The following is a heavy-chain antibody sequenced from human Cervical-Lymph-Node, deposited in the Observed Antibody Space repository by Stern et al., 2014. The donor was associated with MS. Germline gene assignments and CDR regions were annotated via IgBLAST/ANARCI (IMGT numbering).Heavy chain of an antibody. CDR1: GFSFSAYG. D-gene: IGHD3-10*01. CDR2: TSYDGSNK. Sequence: VQLVESGGGVVQPGRSLRLSWAASGFSFSAYGMHWVRQAPGQGLEWVAVTSYDGSNKDYAASVKGRFTISRDNSKNTLYLQMNRLRAEDTAVYYCAKDRVGYYYGMDVWGQGTTVTVSS. CDR3: AKDRVGYYYGMDV. J-gene: IGHJ6*02. V-gene: IGHV3-30*18.